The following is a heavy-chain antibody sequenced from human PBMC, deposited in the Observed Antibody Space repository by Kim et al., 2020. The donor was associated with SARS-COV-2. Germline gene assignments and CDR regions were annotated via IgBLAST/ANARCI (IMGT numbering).Heavy chain of an antibody. CDR3: ASSAAGKGYYFDY. J-gene: IGHJ4*02. D-gene: IGHD6-13*01. Sequence: YAQKFQGRVTITADESTSTAYMELSSLRSEDTAVYYCASSAAGKGYYFDYWGQGTLVTVSS. V-gene: IGHV1-69*01.